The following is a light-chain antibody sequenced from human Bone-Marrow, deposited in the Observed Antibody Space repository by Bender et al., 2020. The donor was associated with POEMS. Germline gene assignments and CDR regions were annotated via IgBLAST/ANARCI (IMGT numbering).Light chain of an antibody. CDR2: SSH. CDR1: SSNIGAHA. CDR3: AVWDDSLNGWV. J-gene: IGLJ3*02. Sequence: QSVLTQPPSASATPGQRVTISCSGGSSNIGAHAVNWYQHLPGTAPKLLICSSHRGPSEVPDRFSGSRSGTSASLAISGLHSEDEADYYCAVWDDSLNGWVFGGGTKLTVL. V-gene: IGLV1-44*01.